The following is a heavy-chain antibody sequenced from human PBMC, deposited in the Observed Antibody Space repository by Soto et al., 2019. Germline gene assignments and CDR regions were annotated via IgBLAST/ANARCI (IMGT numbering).Heavy chain of an antibody. CDR2: INPNSGDT. CDR3: ATRYSYVHF. D-gene: IGHD5-18*01. CDR1: GYAFTGYY. V-gene: IGHV1-2*02. J-gene: IGHJ4*02. Sequence: ASVTVSCKSSGYAFTGYYIHWVRQAPGQGLEWMGWINPNSGDTNYAQKFQGRVTMTRDTSFSTAYMELSSLRSDDTAVYYCATRYSYVHFWGQGTLVTVPS.